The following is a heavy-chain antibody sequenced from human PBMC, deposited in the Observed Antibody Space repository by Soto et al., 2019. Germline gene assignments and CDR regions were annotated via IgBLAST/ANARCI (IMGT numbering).Heavy chain of an antibody. J-gene: IGHJ6*03. CDR2: ISGSGGSK. CDR3: AKVRPEDILLSRQIYYYMDV. Sequence: GGSLRLSCAASGFTFSSYAMSWVRQAPGKGLEWVSAISGSGGSKYYADSVKGRFTISRDNSKNTLYLQMNSLRAEDTAVYYCAKVRPEDILLSRQIYYYMDVWGKGTTVTVSS. D-gene: IGHD2-15*01. CDR1: GFTFSSYA. V-gene: IGHV3-23*01.